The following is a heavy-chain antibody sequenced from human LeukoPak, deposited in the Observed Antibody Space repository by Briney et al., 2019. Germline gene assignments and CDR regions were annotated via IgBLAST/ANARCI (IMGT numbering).Heavy chain of an antibody. V-gene: IGHV3-23*01. Sequence: GGSLRLSCVASGLTFSSLAIARGRQAPGKGLEWVSATGGRGGSTYYADSVKGRFTISRDNSKNTLYLQMNSLRAEDTALYYCARDPGVVAFHYFDFWGQGTLVTVSS. D-gene: IGHD2-15*01. CDR1: GLTFSSLA. CDR3: ARDPGVVAFHYFDF. J-gene: IGHJ4*02. CDR2: TGGRGGST.